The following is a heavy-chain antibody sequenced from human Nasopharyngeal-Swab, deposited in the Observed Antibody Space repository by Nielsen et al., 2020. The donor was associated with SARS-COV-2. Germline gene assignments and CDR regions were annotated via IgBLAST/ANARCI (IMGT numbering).Heavy chain of an antibody. V-gene: IGHV4-31*03. CDR2: IYYSGST. D-gene: IGHD3-22*01. CDR1: GGSISSGCYY. Sequence: SETLSLTCTVSGGSISSGCYYWSWIRQHPGKGLEWIGYIYYSGSTYYNPSLKSRVTISVDTSKNQFSLKLSSVTAADTAVYYCARVLDSSGYLNWFDPWGQGTLVTVSS. J-gene: IGHJ5*02. CDR3: ARVLDSSGYLNWFDP.